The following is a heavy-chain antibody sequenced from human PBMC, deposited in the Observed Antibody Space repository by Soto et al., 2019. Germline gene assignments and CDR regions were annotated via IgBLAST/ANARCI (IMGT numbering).Heavy chain of an antibody. Sequence: SETLSLTCTVSGGSISSGDYYWSWIRQPPGKGLEWIGYIYYSGSTYYNPSLKSRVTISVDTSKNQFSLKLSSVTAADTAVYYCASSSYGDYDVYYYYYGMDVWGQGTTVTVSS. V-gene: IGHV4-30-4*01. CDR1: GGSISSGDYY. CDR2: IYYSGST. CDR3: ASSSYGDYDVYYYYYGMDV. J-gene: IGHJ6*02. D-gene: IGHD4-17*01.